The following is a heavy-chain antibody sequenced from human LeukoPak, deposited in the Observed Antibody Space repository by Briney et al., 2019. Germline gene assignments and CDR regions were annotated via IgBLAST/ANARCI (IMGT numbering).Heavy chain of an antibody. D-gene: IGHD4-17*01. CDR3: ARLMVTTSPDWFDP. J-gene: IGHJ5*02. CDR2: IIPIFGTA. Sequence: SVKVSCKASGGTFSSYAISWVRQAPGQGLEWMGGIIPIFGTANYAQKFQGRVTIAADKSTSTAYMELSSLRSEDTAVYYCARLMVTTSPDWFDPWGQGTLVTVSS. V-gene: IGHV1-69*06. CDR1: GGTFSSYA.